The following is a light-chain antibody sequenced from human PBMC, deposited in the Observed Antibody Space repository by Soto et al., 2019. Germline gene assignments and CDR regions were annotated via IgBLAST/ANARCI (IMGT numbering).Light chain of an antibody. CDR2: EVS. CDR1: SSDVGEYNY. J-gene: IGLJ1*01. V-gene: IGLV2-8*01. Sequence: QSALTQPPSASGSPGQSVTISCTGTSSDVGEYNYVSWYQQHPGKAPKLIIYEVSKRPSGVPDRFSGSKSGNTASLTVSGLQAEDEADYYCSSYAGSNNKVFGTGTKVTVL. CDR3: SSYAGSNNKV.